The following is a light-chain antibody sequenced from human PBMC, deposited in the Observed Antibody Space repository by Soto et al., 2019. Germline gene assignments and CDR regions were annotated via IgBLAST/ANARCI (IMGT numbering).Light chain of an antibody. Sequence: SPSFLSASVGDRVTITCRASQGISSYLAWYQQKPGKAPKLLIYAASTLQSGVPSRFSGSGSGTEFTLTISSLQPEDFATYYCQQLNSYPFFGGGTKVDIK. CDR2: AAS. J-gene: IGKJ4*01. V-gene: IGKV1-9*01. CDR1: QGISSY. CDR3: QQLNSYPF.